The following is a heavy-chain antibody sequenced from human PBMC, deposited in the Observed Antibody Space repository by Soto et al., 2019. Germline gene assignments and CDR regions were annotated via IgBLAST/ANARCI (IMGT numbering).Heavy chain of an antibody. D-gene: IGHD6-6*01. CDR3: ASPSIGAAAIAYRNTKADYYYMDV. CDR1: GYTFTSYG. J-gene: IGHJ6*03. Sequence: ASVKVSCKASGYTFTSYGISWARQAPGQGLEWMGWISAYNGNTNHAQTLQGRVTMTTDTSTSTAYIELRSLRSDDTALYYCASPSIGAAAIAYRNTKADYYYMDVWGKATTVTV. V-gene: IGHV1-18*01. CDR2: ISAYNGNT.